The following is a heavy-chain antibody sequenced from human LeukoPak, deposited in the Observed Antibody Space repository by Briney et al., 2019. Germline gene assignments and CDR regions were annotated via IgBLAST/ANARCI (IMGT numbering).Heavy chain of an antibody. CDR2: ISWNSGSI. D-gene: IGHD6-19*01. J-gene: IGHJ4*02. V-gene: IGHV3-9*01. Sequence: GGSLRLSCAASGFTFSSYAMSWVRQAPGKGLEWVSGISWNSGSIGYADSVKGRFTISRDNAKNSLYLQMNSLRAEDTALYYCAPSFSSSGWYYFDYWGQGTLVTVSS. CDR3: APSFSSSGWYYFDY. CDR1: GFTFSSYA.